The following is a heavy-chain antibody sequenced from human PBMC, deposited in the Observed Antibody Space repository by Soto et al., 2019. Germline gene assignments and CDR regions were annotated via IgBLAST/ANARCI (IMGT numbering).Heavy chain of an antibody. CDR2: IYYSGST. CDR1: GGSISSYY. Sequence: PSETLSLTCTVSGGSISSYYWSWIRQPPGKGLEWIGYIYYSGSTNYNPSLKSRVTISVDTSKNQFSLKLSSVTAADTAVYYCARDAENSSGYYTHGYYGMDVWGQGTTVTVSS. V-gene: IGHV4-59*01. CDR3: ARDAENSSGYYTHGYYGMDV. J-gene: IGHJ6*02. D-gene: IGHD3-22*01.